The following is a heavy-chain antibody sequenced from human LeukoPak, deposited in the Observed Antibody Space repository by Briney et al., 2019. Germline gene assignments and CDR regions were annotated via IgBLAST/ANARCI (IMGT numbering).Heavy chain of an antibody. J-gene: IGHJ3*02. V-gene: IGHV5-51*01. Sequence: GESLKISCKGSGYSFTSYWLGWVRQMPGKGLEWMGIIYPGDSDTRYSPSFQGQVTISADKSISTAYLQWSSLKASDTAMYYCARDPSEADDAFDIWGQGTMVTVSS. CDR2: IYPGDSDT. CDR3: ARDPSEADDAFDI. D-gene: IGHD6-19*01. CDR1: GYSFTSYW.